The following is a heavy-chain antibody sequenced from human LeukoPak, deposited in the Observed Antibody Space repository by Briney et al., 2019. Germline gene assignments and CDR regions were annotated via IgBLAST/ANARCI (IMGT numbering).Heavy chain of an antibody. V-gene: IGHV1-46*01. D-gene: IGHD6-6*01. CDR1: GYTFTSYD. J-gene: IGHJ4*02. CDR2: INPGGGST. CDR3: ARALHSSSDY. Sequence: ASVKVSCKASGYTFTSYDINWVRQAPGQGLEWMGIINPGGGSTSYAQKFQGRVTMTRDTSTSTVYMELSSLRSEDTAVYYCARALHSSSDYWGQGTLVTVSS.